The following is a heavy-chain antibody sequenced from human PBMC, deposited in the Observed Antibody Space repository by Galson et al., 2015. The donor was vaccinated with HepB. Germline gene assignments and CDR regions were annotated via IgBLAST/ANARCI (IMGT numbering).Heavy chain of an antibody. V-gene: IGHV1-58*02. CDR3: AAVGGTGQLDY. CDR2: LVVGSGNT. D-gene: IGHD1-26*01. CDR1: GFTFSSSA. Sequence: SVKVSCKASGFTFSSSAIQWVRQARGQRLEWIGWLVVGSGNTDYAQKFQERVTITRDMSASTAYMELSSLRSEDTAVYYCAAVGGTGQLDYWGQGTLVTVSS. J-gene: IGHJ4*02.